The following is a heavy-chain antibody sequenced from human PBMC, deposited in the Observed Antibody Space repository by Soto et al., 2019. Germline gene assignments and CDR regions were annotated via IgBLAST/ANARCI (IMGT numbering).Heavy chain of an antibody. J-gene: IGHJ4*02. D-gene: IGHD3-22*01. V-gene: IGHV4-59*01. CDR2: IYYSGST. CDR1: GGSISGYY. CDR3: ARDRRGDYYDSSGYFDY. Sequence: ASETLSLTCTVSGGSISGYYWSWIRQPPGKGLEWVGYIYYSGSTNYNPSLKSRVTISVDTSKNQFSLRLSSVTAADTGVYYCARDRRGDYYDSSGYFDYWGQGTLVTVS.